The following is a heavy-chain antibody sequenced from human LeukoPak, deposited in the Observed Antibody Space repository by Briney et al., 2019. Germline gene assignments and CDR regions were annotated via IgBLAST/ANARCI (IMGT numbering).Heavy chain of an antibody. D-gene: IGHD3-22*01. CDR1: GGSISSYY. J-gene: IGHJ4*02. Sequence: SETLSLTCTVSGGSISSYYWSWIRQPPGKGLEWIGYIYYNGSTNYTPSLNSRVTISLDTSKNQFSLKLRSVTAADTAMYYCARAVVLYYDGSGYSTRFDYWGQGTLVTVSS. V-gene: IGHV4-59*01. CDR2: IYYNGST. CDR3: ARAVVLYYDGSGYSTRFDY.